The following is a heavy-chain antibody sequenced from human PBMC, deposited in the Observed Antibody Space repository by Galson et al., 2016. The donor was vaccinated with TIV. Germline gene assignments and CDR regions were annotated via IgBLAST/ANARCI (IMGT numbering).Heavy chain of an antibody. CDR1: GYKFTDYY. J-gene: IGHJ5*02. D-gene: IGHD2-2*01. V-gene: IGHV1-2*02. CDR2: INPNSSGTKST. CDR3: AREIEYCSTTTCYNGFDP. Sequence: SVKVSCKASGYKFTDYYIDWVRQAPGQGLEWMGWINPNSSGTKSTKYAQKFQGRVPMTGDTSTSMVYMELSGLTSEDTATYYCAREIEYCSTTTCYNGFDPWGQGTLVTVSS.